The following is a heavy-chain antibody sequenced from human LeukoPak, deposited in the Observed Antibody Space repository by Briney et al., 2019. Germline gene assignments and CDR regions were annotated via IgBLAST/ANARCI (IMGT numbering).Heavy chain of an antibody. J-gene: IGHJ4*02. CDR2: INPSGGST. CDR1: GCTFTSYY. Sequence: GASVKVSCKASGCTFTSYYIHWVRQAPGQGLEWMGIINPSGGSTSYAQKFQGRVTMTRDTSTSTVYMELSSLRSEDTAVYYCARDKSSPEYYYDSSGYYSNWGQGTLVTVSS. V-gene: IGHV1-46*03. CDR3: ARDKSSPEYYYDSSGYYSN. D-gene: IGHD3-22*01.